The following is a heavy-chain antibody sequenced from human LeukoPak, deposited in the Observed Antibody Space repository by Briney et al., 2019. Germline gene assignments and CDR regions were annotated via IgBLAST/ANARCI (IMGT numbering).Heavy chain of an antibody. CDR3: ARGTTMVRGRGFYYYYMDV. D-gene: IGHD3-10*01. J-gene: IGHJ6*03. Sequence: GGSLRLSCAASGFTFDDYGMSWVRQAPGKGLEWVSGINWNGGSTGYADSVKGRFTISRDNAKNSLYLQMNSLRAEDTALYYCARGTTMVRGRGFYYYYMDVWGKGTTVTVSS. CDR1: GFTFDDYG. V-gene: IGHV3-20*04. CDR2: INWNGGST.